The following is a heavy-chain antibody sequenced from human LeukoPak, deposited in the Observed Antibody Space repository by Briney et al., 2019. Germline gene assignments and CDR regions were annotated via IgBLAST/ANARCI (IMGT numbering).Heavy chain of an antibody. CDR2: IYYSGST. Sequence: SETQSLTCTVSGGSISSYYWSWIRQPPGKGLEWIGYIYYSGSTNYNPSLKSRVSISVDTSKNQFSLKLSSVTAADTAVYYCARDRRGGGYNFDYWGQGTLVTVSS. J-gene: IGHJ4*02. V-gene: IGHV4-59*01. CDR1: GGSISSYY. D-gene: IGHD5-24*01. CDR3: ARDRRGGGYNFDY.